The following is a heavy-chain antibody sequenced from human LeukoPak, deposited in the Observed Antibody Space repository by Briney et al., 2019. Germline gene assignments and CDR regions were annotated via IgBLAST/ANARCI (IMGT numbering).Heavy chain of an antibody. CDR2: IRYDGSNK. D-gene: IGHD3-10*01. V-gene: IGHV3-30*02. J-gene: IGHJ4*02. Sequence: PGGSLRLSCTASGFTFNSYAMHWVRQAPGKGLEWVAFIRYDGSNKYYADSVKGRFTISRDNSKNTLYLQMNSLRAEDTAVYYCAKDGVWFGAAEYYFDYWGQGTLVTVSS. CDR3: AKDGVWFGAAEYYFDY. CDR1: GFTFNSYA.